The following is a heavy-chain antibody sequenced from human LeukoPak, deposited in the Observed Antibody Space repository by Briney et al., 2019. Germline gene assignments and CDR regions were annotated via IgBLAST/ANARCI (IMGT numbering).Heavy chain of an antibody. Sequence: GGSLRLSCAASGFXFSSYGMHWVRQAPGKGPEWVALMSYDGSNKYYADTVKGRFTISRDNSKHTLHLQMDSLRAEDTAVYYCAKDVYYDRSGYYFYYYGMDVWGQGTTVTVSS. V-gene: IGHV3-30*18. J-gene: IGHJ6*02. CDR2: MSYDGSNK. CDR1: GFXFSSYG. D-gene: IGHD3-22*01. CDR3: AKDVYYDRSGYYFYYYGMDV.